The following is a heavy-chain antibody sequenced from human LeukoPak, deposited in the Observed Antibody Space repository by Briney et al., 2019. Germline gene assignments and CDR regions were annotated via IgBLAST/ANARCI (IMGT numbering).Heavy chain of an antibody. D-gene: IGHD6-13*01. CDR2: ITSSGTYI. J-gene: IGHJ4*02. CDR3: ARDSIAAAAPFDY. CDR1: GFTFNSRT. V-gene: IGHV3-21*01. Sequence: GGSLRLSCAASGFTFNSRTMNWVRQAPGRGLEWASSITSSGTYIYYADSVKGRFTISRDSAKNSLYLQMNSLRAEDTAVYYCARDSIAAAAPFDYWGQGTLVTVSS.